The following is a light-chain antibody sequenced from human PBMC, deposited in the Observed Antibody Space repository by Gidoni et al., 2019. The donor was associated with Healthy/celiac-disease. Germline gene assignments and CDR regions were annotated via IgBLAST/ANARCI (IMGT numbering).Light chain of an antibody. CDR3: QQYGSSPYT. Sequence: EIVLTQSPCTLSLSPGERATLSCRASQSVSSSYLAWYQQKPGQAPRLLIYGASSRATGIPARFSGSGSGTDFTLTISRLEPEDFAVYYCQQYGSSPYTFGQGTKLEIK. J-gene: IGKJ2*01. V-gene: IGKV3-20*01. CDR1: QSVSSSY. CDR2: GAS.